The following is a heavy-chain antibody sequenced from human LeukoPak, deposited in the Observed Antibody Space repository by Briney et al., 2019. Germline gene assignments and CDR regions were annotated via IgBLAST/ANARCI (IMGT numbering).Heavy chain of an antibody. Sequence: PGGSLRLSCAASGFTFSSYAMHWVRQAPGKGLEWVAVISYDGSNKYYADSVKGRFTISRDNSKNTLYLQMNSLRAEDTAVYYCARGGYVLYFDYWGQGTLVTVSS. D-gene: IGHD5-12*01. J-gene: IGHJ4*02. V-gene: IGHV3-30*04. CDR3: ARGGYVLYFDY. CDR2: ISYDGSNK. CDR1: GFTFSSYA.